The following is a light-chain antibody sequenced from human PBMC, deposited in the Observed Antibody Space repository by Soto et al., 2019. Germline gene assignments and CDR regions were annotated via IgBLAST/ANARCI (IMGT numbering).Light chain of an antibody. CDR1: SSNIGAGYD. J-gene: IGLJ2*01. CDR3: QSYDSSLSEVV. V-gene: IGLV1-40*01. CDR2: GNS. Sequence: QSVLTQPPSVSGAPGQRVTISCTGSSSNIGAGYDVHWYQQLPGTAPKLLIYGNSNRPSGVPDRFSGSKSGTSASLAITGLQAEDEADYSCQSYDSSLSEVVFGGGTKLTVL.